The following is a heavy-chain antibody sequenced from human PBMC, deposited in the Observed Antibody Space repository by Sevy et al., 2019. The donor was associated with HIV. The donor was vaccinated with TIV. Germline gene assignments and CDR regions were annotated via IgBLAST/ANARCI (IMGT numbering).Heavy chain of an antibody. CDR2: IHYSGST. V-gene: IGHV4-39*02. J-gene: IGHJ4*02. CDR3: ANMGRGYYFYFEL. Sequence: SETLSLTCTVSGGSFSTSYYWGWVRQPPGKGPEWFGCIHYSGSTYYNPSLKSRVSISVDTSKNSFSLKLGSVTAADTAVYYCANMGRGYYFYFELWGQGTLVTVSS. D-gene: IGHD3-3*01. CDR1: GGSFSTSYY.